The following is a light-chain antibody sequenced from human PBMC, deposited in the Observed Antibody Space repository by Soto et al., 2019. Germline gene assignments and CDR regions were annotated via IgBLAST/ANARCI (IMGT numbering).Light chain of an antibody. CDR1: QGITNW. CDR2: AAS. V-gene: IGKV1-12*01. J-gene: IGKJ1*01. CDR3: QQSYSMWT. Sequence: DIQLTQSPSSVSASLVDRVTIXFRASQGITNWLAWYQQKPGKAPKLLIYAASSLQSGVPSRFSGSGSGTDFTLTISSLQPEDFATYYCQQSYSMWTFGQGTKVDI.